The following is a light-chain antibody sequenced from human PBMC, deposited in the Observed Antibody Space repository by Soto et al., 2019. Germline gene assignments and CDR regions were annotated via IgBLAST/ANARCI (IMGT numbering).Light chain of an antibody. CDR1: QGISNH. Sequence: IQLTQSPSSLSASVGDRVTITCRASQGISNHLAWYQQKPGKTPRLLIYGATTLQSGVPSRFSGSGSGKDFALTISSLQPEDFATYYCQQLKSYVTFGQGTRLEIK. V-gene: IGKV1-9*01. CDR2: GAT. J-gene: IGKJ5*01. CDR3: QQLKSYVT.